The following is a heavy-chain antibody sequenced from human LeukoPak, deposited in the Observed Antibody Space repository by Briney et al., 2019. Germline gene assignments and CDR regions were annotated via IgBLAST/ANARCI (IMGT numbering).Heavy chain of an antibody. CDR3: TKDRGGSNWYDAFDK. CDR2: TSSDGSNT. J-gene: IGHJ3*02. V-gene: IGHV3-30*18. D-gene: IGHD6-13*01. Sequence: PGKSLRLSCAASGFAFSRNGMHWVRQAPGKGLEWVALTSSDGSNTYYADSVKSRFTISRDNSNNTLFLQMSSLRDEDTALYYCTKDRGGSNWYDAFDKWGQGTMVIVSS. CDR1: GFAFSRNG.